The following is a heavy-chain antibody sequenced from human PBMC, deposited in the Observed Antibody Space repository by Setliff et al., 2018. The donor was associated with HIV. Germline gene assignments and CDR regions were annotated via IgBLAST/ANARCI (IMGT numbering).Heavy chain of an antibody. J-gene: IGHJ4*02. CDR3: ASHDYYDSSVYYYRFDY. Sequence: GESLKISCKGSGYSFTSYWINWVRQMPGKGLEWMGRIDPSDSYTNYNPSFQGHVTISADKSISTAYLQWGSLKASDTAMYYCASHDYYDSSVYYYRFDYWGQGTLVTVSS. CDR1: GYSFTSYW. D-gene: IGHD3-22*01. CDR2: IDPSDSYT. V-gene: IGHV5-10-1*01.